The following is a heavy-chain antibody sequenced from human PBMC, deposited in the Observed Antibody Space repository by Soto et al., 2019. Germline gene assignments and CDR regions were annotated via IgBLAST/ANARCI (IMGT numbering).Heavy chain of an antibody. Sequence: ASVKVSCKATGYTFSAYTMNCVRQAPGQILEWMGWINAGSGNTKYSQNFQDRVSITRDTSASTVYMELTGLTSEDTAVYYCARDTETLGPRANDALDIWGQGTMVTVSS. V-gene: IGHV1-3*01. CDR2: INAGSGNT. J-gene: IGHJ3*02. CDR3: ARDTETLGPRANDALDI. CDR1: GYTFSAYT. D-gene: IGHD3-3*02.